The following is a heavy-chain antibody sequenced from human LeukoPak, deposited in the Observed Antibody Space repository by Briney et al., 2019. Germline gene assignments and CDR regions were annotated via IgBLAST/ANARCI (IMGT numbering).Heavy chain of an antibody. CDR2: IIPIFGTA. J-gene: IGHJ4*02. CDR3: ASEYCGGDCYPHGFGY. V-gene: IGHV1-69*05. Sequence: SVKVSCKASGGTFSSYAISWVRQAPGQGLEWMGRIIPIFGTANYAQKFQGRVTITTDESTSTAYMELSSLRSEDTAVYYCASEYCGGDCYPHGFGYWGQGTLVTVSS. D-gene: IGHD2-21*02. CDR1: GGTFSSYA.